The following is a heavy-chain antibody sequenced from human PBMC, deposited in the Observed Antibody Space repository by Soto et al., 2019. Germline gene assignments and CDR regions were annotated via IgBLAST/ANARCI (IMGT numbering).Heavy chain of an antibody. V-gene: IGHV1-2*02. CDR1: GYTFAGYY. CDR2: INPNSGGT. J-gene: IGHJ6*02. D-gene: IGHD2-2*02. Sequence: ASVKVSCKASGYTFAGYYMHWVRQAPGQGLEWMGWINPNSGGTNYAQKFQGRVTMTRDTSISTAYMELSRLRSDDTAVYYCARDGGDCSSTSCYTGAYYYYYYGMDVWGQRTTVTVS. CDR3: ARDGGDCSSTSCYTGAYYYYYYGMDV.